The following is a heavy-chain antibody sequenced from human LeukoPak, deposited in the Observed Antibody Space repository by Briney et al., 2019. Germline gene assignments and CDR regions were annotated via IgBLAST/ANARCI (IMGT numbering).Heavy chain of an antibody. CDR3: AKAYDYDFWSGILDY. D-gene: IGHD3-3*01. CDR1: GFTFSSYA. J-gene: IGHJ4*02. V-gene: IGHV3-23*01. Sequence: GGSLRPSCAASGFTFSSYAMSWVRQAPGKGLEWVSAISGSGGSTYYADSVKGRFTISRDNSKNTLYLQMNSLRAEDTAVYYCAKAYDYDFWSGILDYWGQGSLVTVSS. CDR2: ISGSGGST.